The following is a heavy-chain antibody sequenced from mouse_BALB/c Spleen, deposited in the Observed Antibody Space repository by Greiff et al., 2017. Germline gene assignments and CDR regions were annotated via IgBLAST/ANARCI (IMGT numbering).Heavy chain of an antibody. CDR2: ISYDGSN. J-gene: IGHJ3*01. V-gene: IGHV3-6*02. D-gene: IGHD2-14*01. CDR3: AREGYRYDEAWFAY. CDR1: GYSITSGYY. Sequence: EVKLVESGPGLVKPSQSLSLTCSVTGYSITSGYYWNWIRQFPGNKLEWMGYISYDGSNNYNPSLKNRISITRDTSKNQFFLKLNSVTTEDTATYYCAREGYRYDEAWFAYWGQGTLVTVSA.